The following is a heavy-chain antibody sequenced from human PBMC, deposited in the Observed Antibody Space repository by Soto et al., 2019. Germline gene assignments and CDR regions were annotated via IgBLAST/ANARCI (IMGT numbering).Heavy chain of an antibody. Sequence: ASVKVSCKASGYTFTSYAMNWVRQAPGQGLEWMGWISAYNGNTNYAQKLQGRVTMTTDTSTSTAYMEMRSLRSDDTAVYYCAGGGEDWLGNAFDIWGQGTMVTVSS. V-gene: IGHV1-18*01. CDR3: AGGGEDWLGNAFDI. CDR1: GYTFTSYA. D-gene: IGHD3-9*01. CDR2: ISAYNGNT. J-gene: IGHJ3*02.